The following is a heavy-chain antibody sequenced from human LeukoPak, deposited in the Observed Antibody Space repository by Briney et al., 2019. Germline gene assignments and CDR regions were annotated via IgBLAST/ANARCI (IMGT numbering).Heavy chain of an antibody. CDR2: INGSGGST. J-gene: IGHJ4*02. CDR1: GFTFSTYS. Sequence: GGSLTLSCLASGFTFSTYSMTWVRQVPGKGLEWVSDINGSGGSTYYADSVKGRFTISRDNSKNTLYLQMNSLRAEDTAVYYCAKRIQSAMATGYWGQGTLVTVSS. D-gene: IGHD5-18*01. V-gene: IGHV3-23*01. CDR3: AKRIQSAMATGY.